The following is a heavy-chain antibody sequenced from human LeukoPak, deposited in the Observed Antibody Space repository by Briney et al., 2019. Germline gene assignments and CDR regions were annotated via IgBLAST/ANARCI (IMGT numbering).Heavy chain of an antibody. V-gene: IGHV1-8*01. CDR2: MNPNSGRT. Sequence: ASVKVSCKASGYTLTSYDINWVRQATGQGLEWMGWMNPNSGRTGYAQNFQGRITITGNTSISTAYMELSSLRSEDTAVYYCTRETSSRYFDYWGQGTLVTVSS. J-gene: IGHJ4*02. CDR3: TRETSSRYFDY. CDR1: GYTLTSYD.